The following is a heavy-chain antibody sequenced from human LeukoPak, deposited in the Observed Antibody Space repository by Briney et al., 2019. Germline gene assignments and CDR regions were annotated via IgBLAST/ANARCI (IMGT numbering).Heavy chain of an antibody. CDR2: ISYDGSNK. CDR1: GFTFSSYG. CDR3: ARMRCSSTSCYVPVDY. Sequence: GGSLRLSCAASGFTFSSYGMHWVRQAPGKGLEWVAVISYDGSNKYYADSVKGRFTISRDNSKNTLYLQMNSLRAEDTAVYYCARMRCSSTSCYVPVDYWGQGTLVTVSS. J-gene: IGHJ4*02. V-gene: IGHV3-30*03. D-gene: IGHD2-2*01.